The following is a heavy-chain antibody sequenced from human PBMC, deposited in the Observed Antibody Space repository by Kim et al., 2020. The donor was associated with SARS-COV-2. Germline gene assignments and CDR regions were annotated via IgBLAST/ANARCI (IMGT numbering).Heavy chain of an antibody. CDR1: GFTFSSYT. D-gene: IGHD2-2*01. J-gene: IGHJ3*01. V-gene: IGHV3-48*01. CDR2: ISSRSNTI. CDR3: VRDMPPSPRAFDL. Sequence: GGSLRLSCAASGFTFSSYTLNWVRQTPGKGLEWLSYISSRSNTIYYADSVKGRFTISRDNARNSVFLQMHSLRADDTGLYFCVRDMPPSPRAFDLWGQGTMVTVSS.